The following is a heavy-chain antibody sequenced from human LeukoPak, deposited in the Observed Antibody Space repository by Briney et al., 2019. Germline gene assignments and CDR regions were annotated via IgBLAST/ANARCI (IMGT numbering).Heavy chain of an antibody. D-gene: IGHD2-21*01. V-gene: IGHV4-38-2*01. CDR3: ARVDSSNWFDP. CDR1: GYSISSGYY. J-gene: IGHJ5*02. CDR2: IYHSGST. Sequence: SETLSLTCAVPGYSISSGYYWGWIRQPPGKGLEWIGSIYHSGSTYYNPSLKSRVTISVDTSKNQFSLKLSSVTAADTAVYYCARVDSSNWFDPWGQGTLVTVSS.